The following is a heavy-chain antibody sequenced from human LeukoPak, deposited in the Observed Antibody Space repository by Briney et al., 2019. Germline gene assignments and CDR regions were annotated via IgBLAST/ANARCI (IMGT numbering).Heavy chain of an antibody. CDR2: IYYSGST. CDR1: GGSLSSYY. V-gene: IGHV4-59*08. CDR3: ARLSQNDYYYYGMDV. J-gene: IGHJ6*02. Sequence: SETLSLTCTVSGGSLSSYYWTWIRQPPGKGLEWIGFIYYSGSTNYNPPLKSRVTISVDTSKNQFSLKLSSVTAADTAVYYCARLSQNDYYYYGMDVWGQGTTVTVSS.